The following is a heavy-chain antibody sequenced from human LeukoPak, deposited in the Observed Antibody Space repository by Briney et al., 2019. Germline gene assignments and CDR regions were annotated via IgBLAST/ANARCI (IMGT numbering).Heavy chain of an antibody. J-gene: IGHJ5*02. D-gene: IGHD4/OR15-4a*01. CDR3: ARLYGGNINWFDH. CDR1: GGTFSNYG. CDR2: IIPIFGTT. V-gene: IGHV1-69*06. Sequence: SAKVSCKASGGTFSNYGLSWVRQAPGQGLEWMGKIIPIFGTTNYAQKFQGRVTLTADKYTSTAYMELSGLTSEDTAVYFCARLYGGNINWFDHWAQGTLVTVSS.